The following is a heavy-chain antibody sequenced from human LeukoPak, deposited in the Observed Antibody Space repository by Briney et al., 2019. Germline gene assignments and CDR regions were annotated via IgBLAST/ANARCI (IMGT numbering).Heavy chain of an antibody. Sequence: SETLSLTCTVSGGSISSHYWRWIRQPPGKGLEWIGYIYYSGSTNYNPSLKSRVTISVDTSKNQFSLKLSSVTAAGTAVYYCARVRYYDSSGHYYVYFDYWGQGTLVTVSS. V-gene: IGHV4-59*11. CDR3: ARVRYYDSSGHYYVYFDY. J-gene: IGHJ4*02. D-gene: IGHD3-22*01. CDR2: IYYSGST. CDR1: GGSISSHY.